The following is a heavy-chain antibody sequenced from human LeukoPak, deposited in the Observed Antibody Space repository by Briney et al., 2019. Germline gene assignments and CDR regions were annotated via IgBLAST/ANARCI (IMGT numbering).Heavy chain of an antibody. D-gene: IGHD2-21*01. CDR1: GGSISSSSYY. J-gene: IGHJ4*02. CDR2: IYYSGNT. CDR3: ARRLWYFDY. V-gene: IGHV4-39*01. Sequence: SETLSLTCTVSGGSISSSSYYWGWIRQPPGKGLEWIGSIYYSGNTYYNPSLKSRVIISVDTSKNQFSLKLSSVTAADTAVYYCARRLWYFDYWDQGTLVTVSS.